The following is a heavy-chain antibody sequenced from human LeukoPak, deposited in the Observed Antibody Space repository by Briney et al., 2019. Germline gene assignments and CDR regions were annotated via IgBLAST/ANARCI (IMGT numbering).Heavy chain of an antibody. Sequence: ASVKVSCMASGYTFTGYYMHWVRQAPGQGLEWMGWINPNSGGTNYAQKFQGRVTMTRDTSISTAYMELSRLRSDDTAVYYCASLWSMVTGTPGPNWFDPWGQGTLVTVSS. CDR3: ASLWSMVTGTPGPNWFDP. D-gene: IGHD1-20*01. V-gene: IGHV1-2*02. CDR1: GYTFTGYY. CDR2: INPNSGGT. J-gene: IGHJ5*02.